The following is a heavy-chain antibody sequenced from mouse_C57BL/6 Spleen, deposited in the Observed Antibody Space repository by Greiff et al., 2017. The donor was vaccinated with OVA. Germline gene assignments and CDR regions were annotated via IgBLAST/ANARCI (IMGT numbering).Heavy chain of an antibody. V-gene: IGHV3-6*01. Sequence: EVKLQESGPGLVKPSQSLSLTCSVTGYSITSGYYWNWIRQFPGNKLEWMGYISYDGSNNYNPSLKNRISITRDTSKNQFFLKLKSVTTEDTATYYCAREGDYDEMDYWGQGTSVTVSS. CDR2: ISYDGSN. J-gene: IGHJ4*01. CDR1: GYSITSGYY. D-gene: IGHD2-4*01. CDR3: AREGDYDEMDY.